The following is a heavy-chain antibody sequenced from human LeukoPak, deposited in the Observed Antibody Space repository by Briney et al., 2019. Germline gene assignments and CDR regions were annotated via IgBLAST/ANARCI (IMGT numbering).Heavy chain of an antibody. J-gene: IGHJ5*02. D-gene: IGHD1-26*01. CDR2: IHNSGTT. Sequence: SETLSLTCTVSGVSISSGSYYWSWIRQPAGKGLEWIGRIHNSGTTKYDPSLKSRVTISIDTSKNQFSLRLSSVTAADTAVYYCAREVMVGATTAWGQGTLVTVSS. CDR3: AREVMVGATTA. V-gene: IGHV4-61*02. CDR1: GVSISSGSYY.